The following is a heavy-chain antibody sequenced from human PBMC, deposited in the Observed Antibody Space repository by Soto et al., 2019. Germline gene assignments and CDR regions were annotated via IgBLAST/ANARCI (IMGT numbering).Heavy chain of an antibody. CDR3: ATMIRGLIHWLDP. CDR1: GDTLSNFD. D-gene: IGHD3-16*01. Sequence: QVQLVQSGAEVKRPGASVKVSCKASGDTLSNFDFNWVRQATGQGLEWMGWMYPNNGQTAYARTFQGRVTMTWKSSTRTAYMELSSLTSEDTAVYYCATMIRGLIHWLDPWGQGTLVTVSS. V-gene: IGHV1-8*01. J-gene: IGHJ5*02. CDR2: MYPNNGQT.